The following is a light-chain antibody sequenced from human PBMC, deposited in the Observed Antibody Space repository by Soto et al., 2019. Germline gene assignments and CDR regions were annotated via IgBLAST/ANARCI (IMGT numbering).Light chain of an antibody. CDR3: QQSYITPPT. V-gene: IGKV1-39*01. J-gene: IGKJ1*01. CDR2: AAS. Sequence: DIQMTQSPSSLSASVGDRVTITCRASRSISSHLNWYQQKPGKAPNLLIYAASSLQSGVPSRFSGSGSGTDFTLTISSLQPEDFATYYCQQSYITPPTFGQGTKMEIK. CDR1: RSISSH.